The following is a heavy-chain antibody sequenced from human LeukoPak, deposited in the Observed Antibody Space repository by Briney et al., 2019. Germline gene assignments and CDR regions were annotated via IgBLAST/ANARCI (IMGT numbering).Heavy chain of an antibody. V-gene: IGHV1-46*01. J-gene: IGHJ5*02. Sequence: ASVKVSCKAFAYTFTGNYMHWVRQAPGQGLEWMGIVNPSGDVRSYAQKFQGRVTVTRDMSTRTVYMELSDLRPEDTAVYYCARDYSGEWEQLTGWWFDPWGQGTLVTVSS. CDR3: ARDYSGEWEQLTGWWFDP. D-gene: IGHD1-26*01. CDR1: AYTFTGNY. CDR2: VNPSGDVR.